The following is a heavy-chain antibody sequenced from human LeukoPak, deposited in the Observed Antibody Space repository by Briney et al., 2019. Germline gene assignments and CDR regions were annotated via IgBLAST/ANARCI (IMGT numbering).Heavy chain of an antibody. Sequence: EESLKISCKGSGYSFTSYWIGWVRQMPGKGLEWMGIIYPGDSDTRYSPSFQGQVTISADKSVNTAYLQWGSLMASDTAMYFCARQYNSGWSPDYWGQGTLVTVSS. CDR1: GYSFTSYW. J-gene: IGHJ4*02. CDR3: ARQYNSGWSPDY. V-gene: IGHV5-51*01. D-gene: IGHD6-19*01. CDR2: IYPGDSDT.